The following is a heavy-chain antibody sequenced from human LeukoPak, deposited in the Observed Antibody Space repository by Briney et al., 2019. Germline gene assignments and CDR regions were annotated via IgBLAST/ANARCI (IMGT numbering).Heavy chain of an antibody. D-gene: IGHD3-3*01. J-gene: IGHJ3*02. CDR2: IDARSGIT. CDR3: ARTYDFGRGPPGDAFDN. Sequence: AGESPRLSCAASGFTFRIFGLNWVRQAPGKGPEWVSYIDARSGITYYADSVQGRFTISRDDARESVFLQMDGLRVDDTAVYYCARTYDFGRGPPGDAFDNWGPGTWVIVSS. CDR1: GFTFRIFG. V-gene: IGHV3-48*04.